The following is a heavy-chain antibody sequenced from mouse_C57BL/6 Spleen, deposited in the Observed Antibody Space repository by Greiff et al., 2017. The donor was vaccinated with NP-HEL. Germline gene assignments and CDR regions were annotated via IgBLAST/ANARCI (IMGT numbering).Heavy chain of an antibody. CDR3: ARPDSTEDAMDY. D-gene: IGHD1-1*01. J-gene: IGHJ4*01. CDR2: IWTGGGT. CDR1: GFSLTSYA. V-gene: IGHV2-9-1*01. Sequence: VHLVESGPGLVAPSQSLSITCTVSGFSLTSYAISWVRQPPGKGLEWLGVIWTGGGTYYNSALKSRLSISKDNSKSQVFLKMNSLQTDDTARYYCARPDSTEDAMDYWGQGTSVTVSS.